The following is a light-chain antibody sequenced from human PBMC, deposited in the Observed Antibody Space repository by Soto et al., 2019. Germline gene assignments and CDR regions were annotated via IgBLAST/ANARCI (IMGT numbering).Light chain of an antibody. Sequence: QSVLTQPPSVSGAPGQRVTISCTGSSSNVGADNDVHWYQQLPGTAPKLLIYDNTNRPSGVPDRFSASKSGASASLAITGLQAEDEADYYCQSYDSSLSGVVFGGGTKLTVL. J-gene: IGLJ3*02. CDR1: SSNVGADND. CDR2: DNT. CDR3: QSYDSSLSGVV. V-gene: IGLV1-40*01.